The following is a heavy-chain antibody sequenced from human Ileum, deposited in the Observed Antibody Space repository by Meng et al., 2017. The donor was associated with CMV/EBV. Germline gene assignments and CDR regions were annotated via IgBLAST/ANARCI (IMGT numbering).Heavy chain of an antibody. CDR1: GFTLIGHW. CDR3: VRDVSQPGEGNTWNKWYDP. V-gene: IGHV3-74*01. J-gene: IGHJ5*02. CDR2: ISHEGSRT. Sequence: GESLKIPCAAPGFTLIGHWMHWVRQIPGKGLMWSSDISHEGSRTAYADFVKGRFTISRDNAKNTLYLQMNRLRAEDTDVYYGVRDVSQPGEGNTWNKWYDPWGQGTLVTVSS. D-gene: IGHD1-1*01.